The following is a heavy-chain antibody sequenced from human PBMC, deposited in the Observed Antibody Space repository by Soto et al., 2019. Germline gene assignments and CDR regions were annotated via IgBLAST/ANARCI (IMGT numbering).Heavy chain of an antibody. CDR1: GGSISGGDYY. CDR2: IYYSGST. D-gene: IGHD3-3*01. Sequence: SETLSLTCTVSGGSISGGDYYWSWIRQPPGKGLEWIGYIYYSGSTYYNPSLKSRVTISVDTSKNQFSLKLSSVTAADTAVYYCARGTRYYDFWSGYYPGNWFDPWGQGTLVTVSS. J-gene: IGHJ5*02. CDR3: ARGTRYYDFWSGYYPGNWFDP. V-gene: IGHV4-30-4*01.